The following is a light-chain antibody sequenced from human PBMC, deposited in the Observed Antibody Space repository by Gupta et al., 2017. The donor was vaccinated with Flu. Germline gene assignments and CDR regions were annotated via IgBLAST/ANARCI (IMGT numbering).Light chain of an antibody. V-gene: IGLV2-14*01. J-gene: IGLJ2*01. CDR3: GSFQFTSGLL. CDR2: EVR. CDR1: GPSNY. Sequence: PGNSITISCTGIGPSNYVSWDQQPPGKAHQLILYEVRYRPAGISDRFSGSKYADRASLTISGLRTDDEGEYYCGSFQFTSGLLFGGGTTVTVL.